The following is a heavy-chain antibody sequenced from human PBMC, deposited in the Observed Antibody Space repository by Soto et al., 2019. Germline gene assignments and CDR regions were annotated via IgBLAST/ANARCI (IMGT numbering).Heavy chain of an antibody. D-gene: IGHD2-2*02. CDR2: ISGSGGST. J-gene: IGHJ4*02. Sequence: QTGGSXRLSCAASVFTFISYSMIWFRHAPGKGLELVSAISGSGGSTYYADSVNGRFNISRYNSKNTLYLQMNSLRAEDTAVYYCEKDIYNWGKGNLVT. CDR3: EKDIYN. V-gene: IGHV3-23*01. CDR1: VFTFISYS.